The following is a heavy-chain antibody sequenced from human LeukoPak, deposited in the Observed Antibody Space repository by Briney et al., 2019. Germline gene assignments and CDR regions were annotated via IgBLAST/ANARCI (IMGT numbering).Heavy chain of an antibody. J-gene: IGHJ1*01. CDR2: IWYDGSNK. V-gene: IGHV3-33*01. CDR3: APLAGYSSSWTQH. Sequence: PGRSLRLSCAASGFTFSSYGMHWVRQAPGKGLEWVAVIWYDGSNKYYADSVKGRFTISRDNSKNTLYLQMNSLRAEDTAVYYCAPLAGYSSSWTQHWGQGTLVTVSS. CDR1: GFTFSSYG. D-gene: IGHD6-13*01.